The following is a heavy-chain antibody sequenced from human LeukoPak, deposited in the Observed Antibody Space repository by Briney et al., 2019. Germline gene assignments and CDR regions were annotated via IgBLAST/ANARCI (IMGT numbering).Heavy chain of an antibody. D-gene: IGHD3-10*01. CDR3: AKPISAVLRGASFDY. J-gene: IGHJ4*02. CDR2: ISGSGGST. CDR1: GFTFSSYA. Sequence: GRSLRLSCAASGFTFSSYAMSWVRQAPGKGLEWVSAISGSGGSTYYADSVKGRFTISRDNSKNTLYLQMNSLRPEDTAVYYCAKPISAVLRGASFDYWGQGTPVTVSS. V-gene: IGHV3-23*01.